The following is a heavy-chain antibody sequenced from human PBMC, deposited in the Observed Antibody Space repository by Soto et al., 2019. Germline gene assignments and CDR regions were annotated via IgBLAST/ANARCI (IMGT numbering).Heavy chain of an antibody. J-gene: IGHJ6*02. CDR2: MYNTGST. Sequence: QVQLQESGPGMVKPSETLSLTCTVSGGSISRYFLSWIRQPPGKGLAWIGYMYNTGSTVYNPSFNRRFTLPVDTSHNQCSLKLNSVTAADTAVYYCARDPCGYFGTVCSPLHVCGQGITVTVSS. CDR1: GGSISRYF. D-gene: IGHD3-22*01. V-gene: IGHV4-59*01. CDR3: ARDPCGYFGTVCSPLHV.